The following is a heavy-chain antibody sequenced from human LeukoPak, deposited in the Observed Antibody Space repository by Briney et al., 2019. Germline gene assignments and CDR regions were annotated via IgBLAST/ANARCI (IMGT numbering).Heavy chain of an antibody. CDR3: ARNGEYSSSPINY. V-gene: IGHV1-69*15. D-gene: IGHD6-6*01. Sequence: SVKVSCKASGGTFSSYAINWVRQAPGQALEWMGRIIPMFGTGDYAEKFQGRVTITAYESTSTAYMELSSLRSEDTAVYYCARNGEYSSSPINYWGQGTLVTVSS. CDR1: GGTFSSYA. J-gene: IGHJ4*02. CDR2: IIPMFGTG.